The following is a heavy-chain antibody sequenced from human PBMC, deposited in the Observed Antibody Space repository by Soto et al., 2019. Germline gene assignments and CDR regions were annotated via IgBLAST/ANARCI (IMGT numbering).Heavy chain of an antibody. V-gene: IGHV1-24*01. Sequence: ASVKVSCKVSGYTLTELSVHWVRQAPGKGLEWMGGFDPEDGETIYAQKFQGRVTMTEDTSTDTAYMELSSLRSEDTAVYYCARARVRHNWNYSVTTTYYYYGMDVWGQGTTVTSP. CDR2: FDPEDGET. CDR1: GYTLTELS. D-gene: IGHD1-7*01. J-gene: IGHJ6*02. CDR3: ARARVRHNWNYSVTTTYYYYGMDV.